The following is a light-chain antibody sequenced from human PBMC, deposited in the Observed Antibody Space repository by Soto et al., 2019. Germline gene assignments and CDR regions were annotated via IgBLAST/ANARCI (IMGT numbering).Light chain of an antibody. V-gene: IGKV1-5*03. CDR1: QSIDTS. Sequence: DIQMTQSPSTLSASIGDRVTITCRASQSIDTSLAWYQQKPGKAPKLLIYKASSLKSVVPSRFSGSGSGTEFTRTISSLQPDDFATYSCQHYNAYSRTFGQGTKVEVK. CDR3: QHYNAYSRT. CDR2: KAS. J-gene: IGKJ1*01.